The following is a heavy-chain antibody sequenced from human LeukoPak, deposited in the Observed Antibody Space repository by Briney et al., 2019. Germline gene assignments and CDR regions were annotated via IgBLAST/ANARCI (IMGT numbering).Heavy chain of an antibody. V-gene: IGHV4-59*08. CDR1: GGSISSYY. CDR3: ARHNLWFGESAFDH. Sequence: SETLSLTCTVSGGSISSYYWSWIRQPPGKGLEWIGYIYYSGSTNYNPSLKSRVTISVDTSKNQFSLKLSSVTAADTAVYYCARHNLWFGESAFDHWGQGTLVTVSS. D-gene: IGHD3-10*01. J-gene: IGHJ4*02. CDR2: IYYSGST.